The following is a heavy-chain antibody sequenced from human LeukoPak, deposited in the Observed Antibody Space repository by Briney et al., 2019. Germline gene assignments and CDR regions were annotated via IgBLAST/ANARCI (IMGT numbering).Heavy chain of an antibody. CDR3: ARVPHGETIFGVVLYWFDP. CDR2: IYHSGST. J-gene: IGHJ5*02. V-gene: IGHV4-38-2*02. CDR1: SYSISSGYY. Sequence: SETLSLTCTVSSYSISSGYYWGWIRQPPGKGLEWIGSIYHSGSTYYNPSLKSRVTITVDTPKNQFSLKLNSVTAADTAVYYCARVPHGETIFGVVLYWFDPWGQGILVTVSS. D-gene: IGHD3-3*01.